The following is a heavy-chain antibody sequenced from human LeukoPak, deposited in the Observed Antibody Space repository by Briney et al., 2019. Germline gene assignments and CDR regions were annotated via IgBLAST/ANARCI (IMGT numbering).Heavy chain of an antibody. Sequence: EASVKVSCKASGYTFTSYAMHWVRQAPGQRLEWMGWINAGNGNTKYSQEFQGRVTITRDTSASTAYMELSSLRSEDTAVYYCARDNSVGDIAWWFDPWGQGTLVTVSS. CDR2: INAGNGNT. D-gene: IGHD3-16*02. CDR1: GYTFTSYA. J-gene: IGHJ5*02. CDR3: ARDNSVGDIAWWFDP. V-gene: IGHV1-3*03.